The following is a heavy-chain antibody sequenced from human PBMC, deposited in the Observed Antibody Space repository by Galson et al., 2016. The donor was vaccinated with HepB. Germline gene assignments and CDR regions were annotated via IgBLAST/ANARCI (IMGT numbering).Heavy chain of an antibody. CDR1: GFTFSTYA. CDR2: ISFDGFTK. J-gene: IGHJ6*02. CDR3: ARGMNFYYYGLAV. Sequence: SLRLSCAASGFTFSTYAMHWVRQAPGKGLKWVAIISFDGFTKYYADSVKGRFTISRDNSKNSVYLQMNGLRAEDTAVYYCARGMNFYYYGLAVWGQGTLVTVSS. V-gene: IGHV3-30-3*01.